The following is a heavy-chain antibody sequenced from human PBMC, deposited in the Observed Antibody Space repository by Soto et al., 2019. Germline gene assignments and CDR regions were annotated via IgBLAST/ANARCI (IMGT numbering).Heavy chain of an antibody. D-gene: IGHD1-7*01. CDR3: ARGGSYNWNYGP. Sequence: SETLSLTCTVSGGSVSSGSYYWSWIRQPPGKGLEWIGYIYYSGSTNYNPSLKSRATISVDTSKNQFSLKLSSVTAADTAVYYCARGGSYNWNYGPWGRRTLVTVSA. J-gene: IGHJ5*02. CDR1: GGSVSSGSYY. V-gene: IGHV4-61*01. CDR2: IYYSGST.